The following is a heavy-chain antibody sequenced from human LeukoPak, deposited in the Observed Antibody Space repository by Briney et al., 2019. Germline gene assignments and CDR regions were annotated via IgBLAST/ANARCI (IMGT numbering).Heavy chain of an antibody. J-gene: IGHJ6*03. D-gene: IGHD3-22*01. Sequence: PSETLSLTCSVSGGAITSYYWSWIRRPAGKEQAGIGRVYPTGNTDYNPSLKTRVTMSTDLSKKRFSLRLRSVTAADTAVYYCARLKFYDSTGYSPGYYMDVWGKGTAVTVSS. CDR1: GGAITSYY. CDR3: ARLKFYDSTGYSPGYYMDV. V-gene: IGHV4-4*07. CDR2: VYPTGNT.